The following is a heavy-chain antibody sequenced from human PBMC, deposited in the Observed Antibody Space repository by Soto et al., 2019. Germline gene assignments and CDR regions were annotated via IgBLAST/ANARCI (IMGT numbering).Heavy chain of an antibody. J-gene: IGHJ4*02. Sequence: PGGSLRLSCAASGFTFSNYGMHWVRQAPGKGLEWVAFVWLDGSNKYYADSVRDRFTISRVNSKNTLYLQMNSLRAEDTAVYHCEPKAFDYWGQGTLGTASS. V-gene: IGHV3-30*02. CDR2: VWLDGSNK. CDR1: GFTFSNYG. CDR3: EPKAFDY.